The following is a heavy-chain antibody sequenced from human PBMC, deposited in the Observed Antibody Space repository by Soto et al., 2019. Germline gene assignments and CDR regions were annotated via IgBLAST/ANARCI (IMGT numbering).Heavy chain of an antibody. CDR1: GYTFTIYW. Sequence: GESLKISCQVSGYTFTIYWIGWVRQMPRKGLEWMGIIYPSDSDTRYSPSFQGQVTTSADQSINTAYLQWDSLKASDTAIYYCARPANTVADHFDLWGQGTPVTVSS. V-gene: IGHV5-51*01. CDR3: ARPANTVADHFDL. CDR2: IYPSDSDT. D-gene: IGHD4-17*01. J-gene: IGHJ4*02.